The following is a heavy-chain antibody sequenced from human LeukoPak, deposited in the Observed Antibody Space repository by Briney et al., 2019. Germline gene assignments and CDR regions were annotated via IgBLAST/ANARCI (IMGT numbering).Heavy chain of an antibody. Sequence: GGSLRLSCAASGFTFYSYAMTWVRQAPGKGLEWVSPISTTGGTTSYADSVKGRFTISRDDSKNTLYLRMKSLRAGDTAIYYCVKGALRGYSAPGAFDIWGQGTMVTVSS. CDR1: GFTFYSYA. CDR3: VKGALRGYSAPGAFDI. CDR2: ISTTGGTT. J-gene: IGHJ3*02. D-gene: IGHD5-18*01. V-gene: IGHV3-23*01.